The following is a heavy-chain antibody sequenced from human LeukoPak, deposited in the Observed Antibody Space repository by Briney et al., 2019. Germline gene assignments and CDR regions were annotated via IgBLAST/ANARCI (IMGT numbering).Heavy chain of an antibody. J-gene: IGHJ3*02. CDR1: GFTFSSYA. CDR2: ISYDGSNK. D-gene: IGHD3-3*01. CDR3: ARDPTFNYDFWSGYPIHAFDI. V-gene: IGHV3-30-3*01. Sequence: PGRSLRLSCAASGFTFSSYAMHWVRQAPGKGLEWVAVISYDGSNKYYADSVKGRFTISRDNSKNTLYLQMNSLRAEDTAVYYCARDPTFNYDFWSGYPIHAFDIWGQGTMVTVSS.